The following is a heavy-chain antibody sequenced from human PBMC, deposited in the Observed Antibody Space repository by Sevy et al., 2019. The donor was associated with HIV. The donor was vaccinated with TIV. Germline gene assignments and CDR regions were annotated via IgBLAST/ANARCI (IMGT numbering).Heavy chain of an antibody. J-gene: IGHJ4*02. CDR1: GFTFSSYA. V-gene: IGHV3-30-3*01. CDR2: MSYDGSNK. CDR3: ARGPLRYFDWLLSPPADFDY. D-gene: IGHD3-9*01. Sequence: GGSLRLSCAASGFTFSSYAMHWVRQAPGKGLEWVAVMSYDGSNKYYADSVKGRFTISRDNSKNTLYLQMNSLRAEDTAVYYCARGPLRYFDWLLSPPADFDYWGQGTLVTVSS.